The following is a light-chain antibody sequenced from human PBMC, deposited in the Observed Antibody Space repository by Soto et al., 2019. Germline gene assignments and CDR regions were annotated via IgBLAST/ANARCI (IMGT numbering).Light chain of an antibody. V-gene: IGKV1-5*01. Sequence: DIQMTQSPSTLSASVGDKVTVTCRVSQNISSRLAWYQQKPGKAPNLLISDASSLENRVPSRFSGSGSGTELAITISSLQPDDAPTYYSQQYNSPSPFSFGPGTKVDIK. CDR2: DAS. CDR3: QQYNSPSPFS. CDR1: QNISSR. J-gene: IGKJ3*01.